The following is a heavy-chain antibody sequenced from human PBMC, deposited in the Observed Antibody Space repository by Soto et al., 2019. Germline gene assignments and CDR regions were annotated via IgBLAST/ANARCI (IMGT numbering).Heavy chain of an antibody. CDR1: GFTFSSYG. Sequence: GGSLRLSCAASGFTFSSYGMHWVRQAPGKGLEWVAVISYDGSNKYYADSVKGRFTISRDNSKNTLYLQMNSLRAEDTAVYYCAKGPTSSYSSSCFDYWGQGTLVTVSS. CDR3: AKGPTSSYSSSCFDY. D-gene: IGHD6-13*01. J-gene: IGHJ4*02. CDR2: ISYDGSNK. V-gene: IGHV3-30*18.